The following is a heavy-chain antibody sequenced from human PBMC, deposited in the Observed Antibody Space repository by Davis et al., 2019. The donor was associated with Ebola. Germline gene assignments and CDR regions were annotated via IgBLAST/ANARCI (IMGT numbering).Heavy chain of an antibody. CDR1: GGSISSYY. J-gene: IGHJ5*02. CDR3: ARLIRSQKVGYCSSTSCYGRFDP. CDR2: IYTSGST. V-gene: IGHV4-4*07. Sequence: PSETLSLTCTVSGGSISSYYWSWIRQPAGKGLEWIGRIYTSGSTNYNPSLKSRVTMSVDTSKNQFSLKLSSVTATDTAVYYCARLIRSQKVGYCSSTSCYGRFDPWGQGTLVTVSS. D-gene: IGHD2-2*03.